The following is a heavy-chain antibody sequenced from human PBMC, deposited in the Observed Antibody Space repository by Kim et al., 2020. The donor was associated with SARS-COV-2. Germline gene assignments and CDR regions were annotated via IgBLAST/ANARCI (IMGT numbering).Heavy chain of an antibody. CDR1: GFTFSSYS. J-gene: IGHJ6*02. Sequence: GGSLRLSCAASGFTFSSYSMNWVRQAPGKGLEWVTSISSSSSYIYYADSVKGRFTISRDNAKNSLYLQMNSLRAEDTAVYYCARDRSDSSGWVFVGVYYYYGMDVWGQGTTVTVSS. V-gene: IGHV3-21*01. CDR3: ARDRSDSSGWVFVGVYYYYGMDV. CDR2: ISSSSSYI. D-gene: IGHD6-19*01.